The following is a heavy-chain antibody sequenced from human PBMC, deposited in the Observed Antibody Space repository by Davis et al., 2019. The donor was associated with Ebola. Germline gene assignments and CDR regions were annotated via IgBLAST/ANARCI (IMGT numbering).Heavy chain of an antibody. CDR2: INWNGGST. D-gene: IGHD2-2*01. Sequence: GESLKISCAASGFTFDDYGMSWVRQAPGKGLEWVSGINWNGGSTGYADSVKGRFTVSRDNSKNTLYLQMNSLRAEDTAVYYCARRVVPAATNWFDTWGQGTLVTVSS. CDR3: ARRVVPAATNWFDT. V-gene: IGHV3-20*04. CDR1: GFTFDDYG. J-gene: IGHJ5*02.